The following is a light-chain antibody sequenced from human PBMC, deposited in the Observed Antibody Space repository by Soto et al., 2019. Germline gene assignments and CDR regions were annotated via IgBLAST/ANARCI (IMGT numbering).Light chain of an antibody. V-gene: IGKV3-20*01. Sequence: EIVLTQSPGTLSLSPGERVTLSCRASQSVSSSKLVWYQQKPGQAPRLLIYDASSRVTGVPDRLSGGGSGTDFTLTISRLEPEDFAIYYCQQYGGSPYTFCQGTKLEIK. CDR3: QQYGGSPYT. CDR2: DAS. J-gene: IGKJ2*01. CDR1: QSVSSSK.